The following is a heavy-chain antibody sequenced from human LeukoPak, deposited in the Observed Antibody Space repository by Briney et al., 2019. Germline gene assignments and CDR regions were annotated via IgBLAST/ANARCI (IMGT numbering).Heavy chain of an antibody. CDR1: GFTFSSYW. J-gene: IGHJ4*02. Sequence: GGSLGLPCAASGFTFSSYWMHWVRQAPGKGLVWGSRVSPDGSSTIYADSVKGRFTISRDNAKNTLYLQMNTLRAEDTAVYYCARVNVCPRCHFDYWGQGTLVTVSS. D-gene: IGHD3-16*01. CDR2: VSPDGSST. V-gene: IGHV3-74*01. CDR3: ARVNVCPRCHFDY.